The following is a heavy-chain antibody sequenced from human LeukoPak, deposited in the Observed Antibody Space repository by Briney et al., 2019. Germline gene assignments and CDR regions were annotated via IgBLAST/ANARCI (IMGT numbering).Heavy chain of an antibody. CDR1: GGSISSSNW. V-gene: IGHV3-7*01. Sequence: GTLSLTCAVSGGSISSSNWWSWVRQAPGKGLEWVASILQDASDTYYVDSVKGRFTISRDSAKNSVYLQMNYLRAEDSAVYYCVPARWLQLPSYWGQGTLVTVSS. CDR3: VPARWLQLPSY. J-gene: IGHJ4*02. D-gene: IGHD5-24*01. CDR2: ILQDASDT.